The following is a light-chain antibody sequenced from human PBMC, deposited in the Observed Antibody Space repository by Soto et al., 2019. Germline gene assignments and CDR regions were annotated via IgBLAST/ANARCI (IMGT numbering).Light chain of an antibody. J-gene: IGLJ1*01. Sequence: SYELTQPPSVSVAPGQTAKIICGGNNIGSKSVQWYQQKPGQAPVLVVYDDSDRPSGIPERFSGSRSWNTATLTISRFEAGDEADYYCQVWDTSSDHYVFGTGTKVTVL. V-gene: IGLV3-21*02. CDR2: DDS. CDR3: QVWDTSSDHYV. CDR1: NIGSKS.